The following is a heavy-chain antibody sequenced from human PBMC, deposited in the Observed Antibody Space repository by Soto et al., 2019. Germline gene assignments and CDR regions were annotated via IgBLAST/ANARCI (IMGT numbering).Heavy chain of an antibody. V-gene: IGHV4-59*01. Sequence: QVQLQESGPGLVKPSETLSLTCTVSGGSMSSYYWTWIRQPPGKGLEWIGYIYNSERSNYSPSLKSRVTMSIDTSKNQFSLKLTSVTAADTAVYYCARGYSGYDAALDYWGQGTLVTVSS. CDR3: ARGYSGYDAALDY. CDR2: IYNSERS. CDR1: GGSMSSYY. D-gene: IGHD5-12*01. J-gene: IGHJ4*01.